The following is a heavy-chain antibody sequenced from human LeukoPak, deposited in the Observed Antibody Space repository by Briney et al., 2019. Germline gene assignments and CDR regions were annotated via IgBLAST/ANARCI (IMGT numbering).Heavy chain of an antibody. CDR2: IWYDGSNK. CDR1: GFTLSNYG. Sequence: GGSLTRLCAASGFTLSNYGMHWVRQAPGKGLEWVAVIWYDGSNKHYADSVKGRFAISRDNSKNTLYLQMNSLRAEDTAVYYCAGNYGPHYFDYWGQGTLVTVSS. CDR3: AGNYGPHYFDY. J-gene: IGHJ4*02. D-gene: IGHD3-10*01. V-gene: IGHV3-33*01.